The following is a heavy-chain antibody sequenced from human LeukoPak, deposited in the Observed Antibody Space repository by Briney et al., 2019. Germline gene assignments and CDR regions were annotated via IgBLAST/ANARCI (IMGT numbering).Heavy chain of an antibody. CDR3: ASSDTAMVPFDY. V-gene: IGHV1-46*01. J-gene: IGHJ4*02. CDR1: GYTFTSYY. Sequence: ASVKVSCKVSGYTFTSYYMHWVRQAPGQGLEWMGIINPSGGSTSYAQKFQGRVTMTRDTSTSTVYMELSSLRSEDTAVYYCASSDTAMVPFDYWGQGTLVTVSS. CDR2: INPSGGST. D-gene: IGHD5-18*01.